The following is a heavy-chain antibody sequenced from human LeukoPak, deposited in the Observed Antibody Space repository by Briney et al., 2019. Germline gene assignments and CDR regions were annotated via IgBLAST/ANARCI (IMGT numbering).Heavy chain of an antibody. CDR3: ARVGAAAGYNYFDY. D-gene: IGHD6-13*01. J-gene: IGHJ4*02. Sequence: PGGSLRLSCAASGFTFSDYYMSWIRQAPGKGLEWVSYIGGGGGSIYYVDSVKGRFTISRDNAKNSLSLQMNSLTAEDTAVYYCARVGAAAGYNYFDYWGQGTLVTVSS. CDR2: IGGGGGSI. CDR1: GFTFSDYY. V-gene: IGHV3-11*01.